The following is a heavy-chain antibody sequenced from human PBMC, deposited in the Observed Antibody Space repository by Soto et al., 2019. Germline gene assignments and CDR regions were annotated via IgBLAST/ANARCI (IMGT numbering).Heavy chain of an antibody. CDR3: ARGDFWKVFDI. CDR2: INHSGST. V-gene: IGHV4-34*01. J-gene: IGHJ3*02. Sequence: SETLSLTCAVYGGSFSGYYWSWIRQPPGKGLEWIGEINHSGSTNYNPSLKSRVTISVDTSKNQFSLKLSSVTAADTAVYYCARGDFWKVFDIWGQGTMVTVSS. D-gene: IGHD3-3*01. CDR1: GGSFSGYY.